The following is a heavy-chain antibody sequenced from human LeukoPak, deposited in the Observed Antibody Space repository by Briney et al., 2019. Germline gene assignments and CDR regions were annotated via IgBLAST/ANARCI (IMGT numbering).Heavy chain of an antibody. J-gene: IGHJ5*02. Sequence: GGSLRLSCAASGFTVSSNYMSWVRQAPGKGLEWVSVIYSGGSTYYADSVKGRFTISRDNSKNTLYLQMNSLRAEDTAVYYCARLIAVAVTGDWFDPWGQGTLVTVSS. CDR1: GFTVSSNY. V-gene: IGHV3-66*04. CDR2: IYSGGST. D-gene: IGHD6-19*01. CDR3: ARLIAVAVTGDWFDP.